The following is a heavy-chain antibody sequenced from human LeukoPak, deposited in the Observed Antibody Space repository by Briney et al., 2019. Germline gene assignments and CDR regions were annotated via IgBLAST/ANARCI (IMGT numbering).Heavy chain of an antibody. CDR3: ARDIAAAGTYYYYMDV. J-gene: IGHJ6*03. CDR1: GGSISRYY. CDR2: IYTSGST. V-gene: IGHV4-4*07. D-gene: IGHD6-13*01. Sequence: SETLSLTCTVSGGSISRYYWSWIRQPAGKGLEWIGRIYTSGSTSYNPSLKSRVTMSVDTSKNQFSLKLSSVTAADTAVYYCARDIAAAGTYYYYMDVWGKGTTVTVSS.